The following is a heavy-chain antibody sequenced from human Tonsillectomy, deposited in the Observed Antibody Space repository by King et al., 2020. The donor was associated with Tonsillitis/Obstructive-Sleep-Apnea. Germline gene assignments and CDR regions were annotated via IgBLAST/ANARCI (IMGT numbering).Heavy chain of an antibody. J-gene: IGHJ3*02. CDR3: AHGDYDLCSGYYRAFDI. CDR1: GFSLSTSGVG. Sequence: ITLKESGPTLVKPTQTLTLTCTFSGFSLSTSGVGVGWIRQPPGKALEWLALIYWDDEKRYSPFLKSRLTITKDTSKNQVVLTMTNMDPVDTATYYCAHGDYDLCSGYYRAFDIWGQGTMVSVSS. V-gene: IGHV2-5*02. D-gene: IGHD3-3*01. CDR2: IYWDDEK.